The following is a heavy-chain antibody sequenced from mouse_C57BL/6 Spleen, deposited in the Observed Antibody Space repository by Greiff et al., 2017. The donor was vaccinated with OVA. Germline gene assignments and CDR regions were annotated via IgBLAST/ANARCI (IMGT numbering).Heavy chain of an antibody. J-gene: IGHJ1*03. Sequence: QVQLQQPGAELVKPGASVKLSCKASGYTFTSYWMHWVKQRPGQGLEWIGEIDPSDGYTNYNQKFEGKSTLTVDKSSSTAYMQRSSLTSEDSAVYYCGVAYDCYGCFDYWGKGTTVTVSS. V-gene: IGHV1-69*01. CDR1: GYTFTSYW. D-gene: IGHD6-5*01. CDR2: IDPSDGYT. CDR3: GVAYDCYGCFDY.